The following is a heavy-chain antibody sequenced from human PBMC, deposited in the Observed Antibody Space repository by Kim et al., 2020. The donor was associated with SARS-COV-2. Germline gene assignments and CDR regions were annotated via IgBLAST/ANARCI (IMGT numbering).Heavy chain of an antibody. CDR1: GGSISRHNYY. D-gene: IGHD3-10*01. CDR2: IYHSGST. Sequence: SETLSLTCIVSGGSISRHNYYWGWIRQPPGKGLEWIGSIYHSGSTYHNPSLKSRVTISVDLSKNQVFLKLRFVTAADTAVYYCASHVGSGSYEVDAFDI. V-gene: IGHV4-39*01. CDR3: ASHVGSGSYEVDAFDI. J-gene: IGHJ3*02.